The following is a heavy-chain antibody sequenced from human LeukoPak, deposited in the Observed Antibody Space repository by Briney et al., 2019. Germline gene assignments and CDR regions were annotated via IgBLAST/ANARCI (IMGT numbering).Heavy chain of an antibody. CDR1: GFTFSSYS. Sequence: PGGSLRLSCAASGFTFSSYSMNWVRQPPGKGLEWVSYISSSSTIYYADSVKGRFTISRDNAKNSLYLQMNSLRAEDTAVYYCARERATVTTWFDPWGQGTLVTVSS. CDR2: ISSSSTI. J-gene: IGHJ5*02. CDR3: ARERATVTTWFDP. D-gene: IGHD4-17*01. V-gene: IGHV3-48*01.